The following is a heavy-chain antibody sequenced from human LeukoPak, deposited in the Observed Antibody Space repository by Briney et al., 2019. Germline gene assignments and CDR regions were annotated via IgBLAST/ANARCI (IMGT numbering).Heavy chain of an antibody. J-gene: IGHJ4*02. D-gene: IGHD3-10*01. V-gene: IGHV3-23*01. CDR3: ARDRNYFEALHRSY. CDR2: VTGNGDNT. CDR1: GFTFSSYA. Sequence: GGSPRLSRAASGFTFSSYAMSWVRQAPGKGLEWVSSVTGNGDNTFHADSVKSRFTISRDNSKNMLYLQINSLRAEDTAVYYCARDRNYFEALHRSYWGQGTLVTVSS.